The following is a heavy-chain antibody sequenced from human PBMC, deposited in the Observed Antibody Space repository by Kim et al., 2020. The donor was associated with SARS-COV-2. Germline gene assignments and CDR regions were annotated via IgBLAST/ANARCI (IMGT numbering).Heavy chain of an antibody. CDR1: GGSISSGGYY. V-gene: IGHV4-31*03. J-gene: IGHJ3*02. CDR3: ARERLDGDYASLHAFDI. D-gene: IGHD4-17*01. CDR2: IYYSGST. Sequence: SETLSLTCTVSGGSISSGGYYWSWIRQHPGKGLEWIGYIYYSGSTYYNPSLKSRVTISVDTSKNQFSLKLSSVTAADTAVYYCARERLDGDYASLHAFDIWGQGTMVTVSS.